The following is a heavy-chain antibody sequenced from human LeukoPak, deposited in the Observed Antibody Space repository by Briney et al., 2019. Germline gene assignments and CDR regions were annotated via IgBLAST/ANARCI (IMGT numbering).Heavy chain of an antibody. Sequence: GGSLRLSCAASGFTFSSYGMHWVRQAPGKGLEWVAYISSSGRTIYHADSVKGRFTISRDNAKNSLYLQMNSLRAEDTAVYYCARGMVNYYGSADRWGQGTLVTVSS. CDR2: ISSSGRTI. CDR3: ARGMVNYYGSADR. D-gene: IGHD3-10*01. J-gene: IGHJ4*02. CDR1: GFTFSSYG. V-gene: IGHV3-48*01.